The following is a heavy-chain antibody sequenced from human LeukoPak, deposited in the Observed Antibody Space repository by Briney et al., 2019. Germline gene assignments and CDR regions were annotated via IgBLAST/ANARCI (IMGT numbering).Heavy chain of an antibody. D-gene: IGHD2-21*02. CDR2: INPNSGGT. Sequence: WASVKVSCKASGYMFTGYYMHWVRQAPGQGPEWMGWINPNSGGTNYAQKFQGRVTMTRDTSISTAYMELSSLRSDDTAVYYCARGYCSGDCFTLFDYWGQGTLVTVSS. V-gene: IGHV1-2*02. J-gene: IGHJ4*02. CDR1: GYMFTGYY. CDR3: ARGYCSGDCFTLFDY.